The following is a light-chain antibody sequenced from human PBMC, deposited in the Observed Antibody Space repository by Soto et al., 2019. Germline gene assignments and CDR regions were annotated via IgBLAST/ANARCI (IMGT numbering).Light chain of an antibody. CDR2: GAS. V-gene: IGKV3-20*01. CDR3: QQYGSSPPSWT. CDR1: QSVSSSY. Sequence: ETVLTQSPGTLSLSPGERATLSCRASQSVSSSYLAWYRQKHGQAPRLLIYGASSRATGIPDRFSGSGSGTDFTLTISRLEPEDFAVYYCQQYGSSPPSWTFGQGTKVEIK. J-gene: IGKJ1*01.